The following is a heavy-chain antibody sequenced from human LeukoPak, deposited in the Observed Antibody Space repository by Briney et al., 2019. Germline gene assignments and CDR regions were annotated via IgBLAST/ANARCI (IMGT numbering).Heavy chain of an antibody. D-gene: IGHD1/OR15-1a*01. J-gene: IGHJ3*02. CDR1: GGSIRNYY. V-gene: IGHV4-59*01. Sequence: PSETLSLTCTGSGGSIRNYYWSWIRQPPGKGLEWIGYIYYSGSTNYNPSLKSRVTISVDTSKNQFSLKLSSVTAADTAVYYCARNRVPGTTGAFDIWGQGTMVTVSS. CDR3: ARNRVPGTTGAFDI. CDR2: IYYSGST.